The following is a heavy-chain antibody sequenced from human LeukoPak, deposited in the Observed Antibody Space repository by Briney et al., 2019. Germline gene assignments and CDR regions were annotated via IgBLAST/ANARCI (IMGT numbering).Heavy chain of an antibody. V-gene: IGHV4-34*01. CDR1: GGSFSGYY. D-gene: IGHD2-2*01. CDR2: INHSGST. Sequence: PSETLSLTCAVYGGSFSGYYWSWIRQPPGKGLEWIGEINHSGSTNYNPSLKSRVTISVDTSKNQFSLKLSSVTAADTAVYYRARGRGYCSSTSCSYYFDYWGQGTLVTVSS. CDR3: ARGRGYCSSTSCSYYFDY. J-gene: IGHJ4*02.